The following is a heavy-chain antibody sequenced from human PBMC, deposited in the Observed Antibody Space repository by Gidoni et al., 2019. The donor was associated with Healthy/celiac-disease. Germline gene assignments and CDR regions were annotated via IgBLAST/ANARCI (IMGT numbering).Heavy chain of an antibody. CDR3: AKGGTVVAVYFDY. CDR1: GFTFSSYA. D-gene: IGHD2-15*01. CDR2: ISGRGGST. V-gene: IGHV3-23*01. J-gene: IGHJ4*02. Sequence: EVQLLESGGGLVQPGGSLRLSCAASGFTFSSYAMSWVRQAPGKGLGWVSAISGRGGSTYYADSVKGRFTISRDNSKNTLYLQMNSLRAEDTAVYYCAKGGTVVAVYFDYWGQGTLVTVSS.